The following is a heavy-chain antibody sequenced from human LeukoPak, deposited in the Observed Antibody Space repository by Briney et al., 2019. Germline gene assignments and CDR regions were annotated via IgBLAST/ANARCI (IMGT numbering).Heavy chain of an antibody. CDR1: GGSISSYY. J-gene: IGHJ4*02. D-gene: IGHD6-19*01. V-gene: IGHV4-4*09. CDR3: ASSRYSRGRYFGY. Sequence: PSETLSLTCTVSGGSISSYYWSWIRQPPGKGLEWIGYIYTSGSTNYNPSLKSRVTISVDTSKNQFSLKLSSVTAADTAVYYCASSRYSRGRYFGYWGQGTLVTVSS. CDR2: IYTSGST.